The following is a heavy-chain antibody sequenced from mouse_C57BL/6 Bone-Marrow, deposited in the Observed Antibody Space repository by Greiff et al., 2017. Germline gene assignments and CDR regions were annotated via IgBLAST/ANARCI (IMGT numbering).Heavy chain of an antibody. V-gene: IGHV5-12*01. CDR1: GFTFSDYY. D-gene: IGHD3-2*02. Sequence: DVKLVESGGGLVQPGGSLKLSCAASGFTFSDYYMYWVRQTPEKRLEWVAYISNGGGSTYYPDTVKGRFTISRDNAKNTLYLQMSRLKSEDTAMYYCARQVTAQATLFAYWGQGTLVTVSA. CDR3: ARQVTAQATLFAY. CDR2: ISNGGGST. J-gene: IGHJ3*01.